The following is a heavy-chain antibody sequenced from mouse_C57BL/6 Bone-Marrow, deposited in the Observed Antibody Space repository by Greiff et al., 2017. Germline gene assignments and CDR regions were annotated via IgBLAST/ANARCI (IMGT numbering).Heavy chain of an antibody. CDR1: GFTFSSYG. D-gene: IGHD2-3*01. CDR3: ARHKWVLRSFAY. V-gene: IGHV5-6*02. CDR2: ISSGGSYT. J-gene: IGHJ3*01. Sequence: DVMLVESGGDLVKPGASLKLSCAASGFTFSSYGMSWVRQTPDKRLEWVATISSGGSYTYYPDSVKGRFTISRDNAKSTLYLQMSSLKSEDTAMYYCARHKWVLRSFAYWGQGTLVTVSA.